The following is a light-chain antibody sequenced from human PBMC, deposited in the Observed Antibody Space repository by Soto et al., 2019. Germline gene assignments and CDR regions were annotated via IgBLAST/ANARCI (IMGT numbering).Light chain of an antibody. J-gene: IGLJ1*01. CDR3: CSYAGSYTFYV. Sequence: QSVLTQPRSVSGSPGQSVTISCTGTSSDVGGYNSVSWYQQHPGKAPRLMIYDVNKRPSGVPDRFSGSKSGNTASLTISGLQAEDETDYYCCSYAGSYTFYVFGTGTKLTVL. V-gene: IGLV2-11*01. CDR1: SSDVGGYNS. CDR2: DVN.